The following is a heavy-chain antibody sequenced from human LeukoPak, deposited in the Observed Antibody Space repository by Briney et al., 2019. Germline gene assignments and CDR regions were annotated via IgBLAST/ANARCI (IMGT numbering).Heavy chain of an antibody. J-gene: IGHJ4*02. Sequence: GESLKISCKGSGXSFTSYWIGWVRQMPGKGLEWMGIIYPGDSDTRYSPSFQGQVTISADKSISTAYLQWSSLKASDTAMYYCARHIMVRGVMSPHFDYWGQGTLVTVSS. V-gene: IGHV5-51*01. CDR1: GXSFTSYW. CDR3: ARHIMVRGVMSPHFDY. CDR2: IYPGDSDT. D-gene: IGHD3-10*01.